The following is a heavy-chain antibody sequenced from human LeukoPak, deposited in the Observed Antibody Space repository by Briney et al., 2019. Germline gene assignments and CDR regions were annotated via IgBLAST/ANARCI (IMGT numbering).Heavy chain of an antibody. J-gene: IGHJ4*02. V-gene: IGHV3-15*01. CDR2: MKPRGTT. D-gene: IGHD2-15*01. CDR1: GFSLSDAW. CDR3: SQLSRGY. Sequence: PGGPLRLSCAASGFSLSDAWMSWVRQAPGKGLECVGRMKPRGTTEVGAPMNDRFIVSRDDSKNTLYLQMNSPKAEDTGLYYCSQLSRGYWGQGAQVTVSS.